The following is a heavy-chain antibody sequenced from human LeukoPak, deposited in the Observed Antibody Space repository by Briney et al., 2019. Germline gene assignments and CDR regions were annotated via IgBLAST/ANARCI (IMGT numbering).Heavy chain of an antibody. CDR2: FDPEDGET. J-gene: IGHJ4*02. CDR3: ATDGSYGYSSSSLEFDY. CDR1: GYTLAELS. D-gene: IGHD6-6*01. V-gene: IGHV1-24*01. Sequence: ASVKVSCKASGYTLAELSMHCVRQSPGKRLEWRGGFDPEDGETSYAQKFQGRVTMTEDTSTDTAYMELSSLRSEDTAVYYCATDGSYGYSSSSLEFDYWGQGTLVTVSS.